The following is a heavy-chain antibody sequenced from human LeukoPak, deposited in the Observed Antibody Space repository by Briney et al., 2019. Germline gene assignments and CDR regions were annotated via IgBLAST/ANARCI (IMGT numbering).Heavy chain of an antibody. CDR3: ARDRVNAFDI. J-gene: IGHJ3*02. CDR1: GYTFTGSY. V-gene: IGHV1-2*02. D-gene: IGHD3-10*01. CDR2: INPNSGGK. Sequence: ASVKVSCKASGYTFTGSYMHSVRQAPGQGLEWMGWINPNSGGKNYAQKFQGRVTMARDTSISTAYMELSRLRSDDTAVYYCARDRVNAFDIWGQGTMVTVSS.